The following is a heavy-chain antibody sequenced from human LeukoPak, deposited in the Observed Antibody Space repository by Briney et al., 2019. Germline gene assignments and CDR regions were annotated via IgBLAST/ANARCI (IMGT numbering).Heavy chain of an antibody. CDR3: ARGRDSSGYYYLRYYYYYYMDV. D-gene: IGHD3-22*01. CDR1: GYTFSSYG. CDR2: ISAYNGKT. Sequence: ASVKVSWKASGYTFSSYGISWVRQAPGQGLEWMGWISAYNGKTNYAQKLQGRVTMTTDTSTSTAYMGLRSLRSDDTAVYYCARGRDSSGYYYLRYYYYYYMDVWGKGTTVTVSS. J-gene: IGHJ6*03. V-gene: IGHV1-18*01.